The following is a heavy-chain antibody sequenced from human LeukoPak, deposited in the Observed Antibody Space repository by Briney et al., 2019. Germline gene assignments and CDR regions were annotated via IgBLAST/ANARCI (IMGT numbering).Heavy chain of an antibody. V-gene: IGHV4-34*01. J-gene: IGHJ4*02. Sequence: PSETLSLTCAVYGGSFSGYYWSWTRQPPGKGLEWIGEINHSGSTNYNPSLKSRVTISVDTSKNQFSLKLSSVTAADTAVYYCARDKFDYWGQGTLVTVSS. CDR1: GGSFSGYY. CDR3: ARDKFDY. CDR2: INHSGST.